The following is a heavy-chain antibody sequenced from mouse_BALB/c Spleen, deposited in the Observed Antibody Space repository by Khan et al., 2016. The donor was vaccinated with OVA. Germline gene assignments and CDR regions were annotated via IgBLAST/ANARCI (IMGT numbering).Heavy chain of an antibody. Sequence: QIQLVQSGPELKKPGETVKISCKASGYTFTNNGMNWVKQNPGKGLKWMGWINTYTGEPTYVDDFKGRFAFSLETSATTAYLQINNLKNEDTATYVCARVRDTGTMDYGGQGTTVTVSS. CDR2: INTYTGEP. CDR1: GYTFTNNG. J-gene: IGHJ4*01. CDR3: ARVRDTGTMDY. V-gene: IGHV9-3-1*01. D-gene: IGHD3-3*01.